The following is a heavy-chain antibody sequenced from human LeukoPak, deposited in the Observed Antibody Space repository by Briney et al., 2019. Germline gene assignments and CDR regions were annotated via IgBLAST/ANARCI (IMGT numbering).Heavy chain of an antibody. D-gene: IGHD4-17*01. CDR3: ARVSPNTVTTLQYFDY. V-gene: IGHV3-66*01. CDR1: GFTVSTNS. J-gene: IGHJ4*02. CDR2: IYSDNT. Sequence: GGSLRLSCTVSGFTVSTNSMSWVRQAPGKGLEWVSFIYSDNTHYSDSVKGRFTISRDNSKNTLYLQMNSLRAEDTAVYYCARVSPNTVTTLQYFDYWGQGTLVTVSS.